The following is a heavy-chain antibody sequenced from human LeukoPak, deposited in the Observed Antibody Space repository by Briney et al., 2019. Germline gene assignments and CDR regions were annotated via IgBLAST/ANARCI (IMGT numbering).Heavy chain of an antibody. V-gene: IGHV3-30*03. CDR2: ISYDGSNK. Sequence: GGSLRLSCAASGFTFSSYGMHWVRQAPGKGLEWVAVISYDGSNKYYADSVKGRFTISRDNSKNTLYLQMNSLRAEDTAVYYCARVCSGGSCYGFDPWGQGTLVTVSS. CDR3: ARVCSGGSCYGFDP. J-gene: IGHJ5*02. CDR1: GFTFSSYG. D-gene: IGHD2-15*01.